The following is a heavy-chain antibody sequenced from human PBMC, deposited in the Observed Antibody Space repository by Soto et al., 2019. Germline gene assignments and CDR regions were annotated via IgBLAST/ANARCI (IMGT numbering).Heavy chain of an antibody. V-gene: IGHV1-69*13. D-gene: IGHD3-3*01. J-gene: IGHJ4*02. CDR3: GKDPPSFGVVIRTFDY. CDR2: IIPIFGTA. CDR1: GGTFSSYA. Sequence: SVKVSCKASGGTFSSYAISWVRQAPGQGLEWMGGIIPIFGTANYAQKFQGRVTITADESTSTAYMELSSLRSEDTAVYYCGKDPPSFGVVIRTFDYGGRGTLVPVSS.